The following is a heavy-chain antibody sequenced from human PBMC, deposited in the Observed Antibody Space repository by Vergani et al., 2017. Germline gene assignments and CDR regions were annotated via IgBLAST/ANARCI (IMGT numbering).Heavy chain of an antibody. CDR1: GFTFSTYA. D-gene: IGHD5-12*01. Sequence: EVQLLESGGGLVQPGGSLRLSCVASGFTFSTYAMSWVRQAPWKGLEWVSGISGSGGSTDYTDSVKGRFTISRDISKNRLYLQMNSLRAEDTAVYYCAKDHSGYDYWYFDYWGQGTLVTVSS. V-gene: IGHV3-23*01. CDR2: ISGSGGST. CDR3: AKDHSGYDYWYFDY. J-gene: IGHJ4*02.